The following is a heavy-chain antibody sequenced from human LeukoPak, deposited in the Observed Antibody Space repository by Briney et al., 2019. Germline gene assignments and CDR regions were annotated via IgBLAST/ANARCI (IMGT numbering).Heavy chain of an antibody. Sequence: SSETLSLTCTVSGGSISSSSYYWGWIRQPPGKGLEWIGSIYYSGSTYYNPSLKSRVTISVDTSKNQFSLKLSSVTAADTAVYYPYVDTAMGTVRYWGQGTLVTASS. CDR1: GGSISSSSYY. D-gene: IGHD5-18*01. J-gene: IGHJ4*02. CDR3: YVDTAMGTVRY. V-gene: IGHV4-39*01. CDR2: IYYSGST.